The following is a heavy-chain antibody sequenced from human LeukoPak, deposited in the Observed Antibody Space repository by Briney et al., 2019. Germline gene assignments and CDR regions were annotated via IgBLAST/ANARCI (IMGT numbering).Heavy chain of an antibody. V-gene: IGHV1-69*01. CDR3: ARGPHTSSWYKHAFDI. D-gene: IGHD6-13*01. Sequence: SVTVSCTASGGTFNNFAICWVRQAPGQGLEWMGGIFPVFGTSTYAQKFQGRVTITADESTRTAHMELSSLRSDDTAVYYCARGPHTSSWYKHAFDIWAQGTMVTVSS. CDR1: GGTFNNFA. J-gene: IGHJ3*02. CDR2: IFPVFGTS.